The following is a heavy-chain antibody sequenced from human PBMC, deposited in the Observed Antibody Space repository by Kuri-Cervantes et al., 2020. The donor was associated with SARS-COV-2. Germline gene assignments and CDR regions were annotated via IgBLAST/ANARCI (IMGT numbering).Heavy chain of an antibody. D-gene: IGHD5-12*01. Sequence: GESLKISCAASGLSFSNYAMSWVRQAPGKGLEWGSSISGSGDDTHYADSVKGRFTISRDNSKNTLYLQMNSPRAEDTAVYYCAKGGSILATINRWASSWGQGTLVTVSS. CDR1: GLSFSNYA. CDR3: AKGGSILATINRWASS. CDR2: ISGSGDDT. J-gene: IGHJ5*02. V-gene: IGHV3-23*01.